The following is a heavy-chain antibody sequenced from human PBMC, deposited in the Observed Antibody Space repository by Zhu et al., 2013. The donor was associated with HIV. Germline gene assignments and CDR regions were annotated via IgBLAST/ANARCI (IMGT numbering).Heavy chain of an antibody. Sequence: QVQLVQSGAEVKKPGSSVKVSCKASGGTFSSYAISWVRQAPGQGLEWMGGIIPIFGTANYAQKFQGRVTITADESTSTAYMELSSLRSEDTAVYYCARDPRFSCSSTSCYRRVTYGMDVWGQGTTVTVSS. J-gene: IGHJ6*02. V-gene: IGHV1-69*01. CDR1: GGTFSSYA. D-gene: IGHD2-2*01. CDR2: IIPIFGTA. CDR3: ARDPRFSCSSTSCYRRVTYGMDV.